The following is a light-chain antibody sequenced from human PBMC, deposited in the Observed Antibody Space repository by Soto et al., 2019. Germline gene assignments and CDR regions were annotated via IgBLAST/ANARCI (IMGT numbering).Light chain of an antibody. Sequence: QSALTQSASVSGSPGQSITISCTGTSSDVGGYNYVSWYQQHPGKAPKLIIYDVSNRPSGVSTRFSGSKSGNTASLTIFGLQAEDEADYSCSSYTSTNSWVFGGGTKLTVL. CDR3: SSYTSTNSWV. J-gene: IGLJ3*02. CDR2: DVS. CDR1: SSDVGGYNY. V-gene: IGLV2-14*01.